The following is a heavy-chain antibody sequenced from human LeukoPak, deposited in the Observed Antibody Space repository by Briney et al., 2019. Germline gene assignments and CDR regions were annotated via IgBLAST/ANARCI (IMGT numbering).Heavy chain of an antibody. Sequence: GGSLRLSCAASGFTFSSYAMSWVRQAPGKGLEWVSAISGSGGSTYYADSVKGRFTISRDNSKNTLYLQMTTLRAEDTAVYYCARDADTSEFFSWLDLWGQGTLVTVSS. J-gene: IGHJ5*02. D-gene: IGHD3-22*01. V-gene: IGHV3-23*01. CDR2: ISGSGGST. CDR1: GFTFSSYA. CDR3: ARDADTSEFFSWLDL.